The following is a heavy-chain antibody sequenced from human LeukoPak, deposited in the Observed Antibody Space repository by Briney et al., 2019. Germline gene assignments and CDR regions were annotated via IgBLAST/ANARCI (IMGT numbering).Heavy chain of an antibody. Sequence: SETLSLTCTVSGGSISSSSYYWGWIRQPPGKGLEWIGSIYYSGSTYYNPSLKSRVTISVDTSKNQFSLKLNSVTAADTAVYYCAIVIYAAASIDYWGQGTLVTVSS. D-gene: IGHD6-13*01. CDR3: AIVIYAAASIDY. V-gene: IGHV4-39*07. J-gene: IGHJ4*02. CDR1: GGSISSSSYY. CDR2: IYYSGST.